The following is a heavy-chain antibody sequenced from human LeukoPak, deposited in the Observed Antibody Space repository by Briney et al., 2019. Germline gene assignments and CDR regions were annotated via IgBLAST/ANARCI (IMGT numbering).Heavy chain of an antibody. V-gene: IGHV4-38-2*01. CDR2: IYHSGST. Sequence: SETLSLTCAVPGYSISSGYYWGWIRQPPGKGLEWIGSIYHSGSTYYNPSLKSRVTISVDTSKNQFSLKLSSVTAADTAVYYCARGDFWSGYYPPDYFDYWGQGTLVTVSS. D-gene: IGHD3-3*01. J-gene: IGHJ4*02. CDR1: GYSISSGYY. CDR3: ARGDFWSGYYPPDYFDY.